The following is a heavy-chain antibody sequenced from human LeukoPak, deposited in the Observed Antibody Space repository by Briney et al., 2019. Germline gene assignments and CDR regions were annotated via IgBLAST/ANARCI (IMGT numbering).Heavy chain of an antibody. CDR3: ARDDGSWPNFDY. J-gene: IGHJ4*02. CDR2: INPNSGGT. Sequence: ASVKVSCKASGYTFTGYCMHWVRQAPGQGLEWMGWINPNSGGTNYAQKFQGRVTMTRDTSISTAYMELSRLRSDDTAVYYCARDDGSWPNFDYWGQGTLVTVSS. CDR1: GYTFTGYC. V-gene: IGHV1-2*02. D-gene: IGHD6-13*01.